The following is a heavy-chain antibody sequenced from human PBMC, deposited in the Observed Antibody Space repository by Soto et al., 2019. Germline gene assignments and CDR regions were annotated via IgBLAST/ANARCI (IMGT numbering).Heavy chain of an antibody. V-gene: IGHV3-48*03. Sequence: PGGSLRLSCAASGFTFSSYEMNWVRQAPGKGLEWVSYISGSGSTIYHADSVKGRFTISRDNARNSLYLQMNNLRAEDTAIYYCLREMFVVGGAPFDSWAQRTMDTGSS. J-gene: IGHJ3*02. CDR2: ISGSGSTI. CDR1: GFTFSSYE. D-gene: IGHD3-16*01. CDR3: LREMFVVGGAPFDS.